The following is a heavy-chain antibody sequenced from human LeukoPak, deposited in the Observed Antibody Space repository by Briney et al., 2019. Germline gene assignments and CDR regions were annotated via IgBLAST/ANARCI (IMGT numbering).Heavy chain of an antibody. CDR3: AKSFGLSRSTIVLDYYYMDV. J-gene: IGHJ6*03. CDR2: IWYGGSNK. Sequence: PGGSLRLSCAASGFTFSSYGMHWVRQAPGKGLEWVAVIWYGGSNKYYADSVKGRFTISRDNSKNTLYLQMNSLRAEDTAVYYCAKSFGLSRSTIVLDYYYMDVWGKGTTVTVSS. CDR1: GFTFSSYG. D-gene: IGHD5/OR15-5a*01. V-gene: IGHV3-30*02.